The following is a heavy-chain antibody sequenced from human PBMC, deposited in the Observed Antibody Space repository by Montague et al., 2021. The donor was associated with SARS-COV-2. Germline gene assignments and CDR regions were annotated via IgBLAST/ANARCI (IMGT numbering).Heavy chain of an antibody. J-gene: IGHJ3*02. CDR3: AKHMTTGLHAFHI. Sequence: SLRLSCAASGFIFSDYYMTWIRQAPGKGLEWVSTVSRSGDTTYYADSVKGRFTISRDNSKTTLDLQMNSLRAEDTAIYYCAKHMTTGLHAFHIWGQGTMVTVSS. D-gene: IGHD4-11*01. V-gene: IGHV3-23*01. CDR1: GFIFSDYY. CDR2: VSRSGDTT.